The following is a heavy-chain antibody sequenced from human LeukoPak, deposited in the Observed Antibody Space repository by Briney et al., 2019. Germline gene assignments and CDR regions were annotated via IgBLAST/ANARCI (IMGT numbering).Heavy chain of an antibody. D-gene: IGHD3-10*01. V-gene: IGHV1-18*01. Sequence: ASVKVSCKASGYTFTSYGISWVRQAPGQGLEWMGWISAYNGNTNYAQKLQGRVTMTTDTSTSTAYMELRSLRSDDTAVYCCARGGGVLWFGADAFDIWGQGTMVTVSS. J-gene: IGHJ3*02. CDR3: ARGGGVLWFGADAFDI. CDR1: GYTFTSYG. CDR2: ISAYNGNT.